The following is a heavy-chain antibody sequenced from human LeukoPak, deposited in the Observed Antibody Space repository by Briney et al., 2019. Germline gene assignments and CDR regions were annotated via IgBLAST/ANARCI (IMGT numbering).Heavy chain of an antibody. CDR1: GGSISSGTYY. D-gene: IGHD5-12*01. CDR2: VYSRGST. V-gene: IGHV4-61*02. CDR3: ARDVAPSSGYDWSGIDY. J-gene: IGHJ4*02. Sequence: SETLSLTCTVSGGSISSGTYYWSWIRQPAGKGLEWIGRVYSRGSTKYNPSLKSRVTISVDTSKNQFSLKLSSVTAADTAVYYCARDVAPSSGYDWSGIDYWGQGTLVTVSS.